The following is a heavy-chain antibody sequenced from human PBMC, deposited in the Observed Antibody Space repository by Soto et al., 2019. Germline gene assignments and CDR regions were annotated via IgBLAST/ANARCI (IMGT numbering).Heavy chain of an antibody. D-gene: IGHD3-22*01. Sequence: SETLSLTCAVYGGSFSGYYWSWIRQPPGKGLEWIGEINHSGSTNYNPSLKSRVTISVDTPKNQFSLKLSSVTAADTAVYYCASSYYYDSSGYYDYWGQGTLVTVSS. J-gene: IGHJ4*02. CDR3: ASSYYYDSSGYYDY. CDR2: INHSGST. V-gene: IGHV4-34*01. CDR1: GGSFSGYY.